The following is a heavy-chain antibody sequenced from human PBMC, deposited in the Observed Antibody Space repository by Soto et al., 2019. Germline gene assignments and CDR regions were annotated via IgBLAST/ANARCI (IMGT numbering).Heavy chain of an antibody. CDR2: IIPILGIA. CDR1: GGTFSSYT. CDR3: ASPLKSRRNDPAAEDAFDI. J-gene: IGHJ3*02. Sequence: SVKVSCKASGGTFSSYTISWVRQAPGQGLEWMGRIIPILGIANYAQKFQGRVTITRDTSASTAYMELSSLRSEDTAVYYCASPLKSRRNDPAAEDAFDIWGQGTMVTVSS. V-gene: IGHV1-69*02. D-gene: IGHD1-1*01.